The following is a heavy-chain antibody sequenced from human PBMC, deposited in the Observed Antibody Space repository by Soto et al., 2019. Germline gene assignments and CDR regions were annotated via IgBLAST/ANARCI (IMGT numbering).Heavy chain of an antibody. D-gene: IGHD3-22*01. Sequence: LRLSCAASGFTFSSYDMHRVRQATGKGLEWVSAIGTAGDTYYPGSVKGRFTISRENAKNSLYLQMNSLRAGDTAVYYCARSGLNYYDSSGSTGGMDVWGQGTTVTVSS. CDR1: GFTFSSYD. CDR2: IGTAGDT. J-gene: IGHJ6*02. V-gene: IGHV3-13*01. CDR3: ARSGLNYYDSSGSTGGMDV.